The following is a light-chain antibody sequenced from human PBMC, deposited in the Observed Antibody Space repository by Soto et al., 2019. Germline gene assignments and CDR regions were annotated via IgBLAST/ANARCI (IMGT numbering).Light chain of an antibody. Sequence: DIQMTQSPSSVSASVGDTINITCRASQDIKKWLAWYQQKPGKAPKVLIYAASNLESGVSSRFSGSGAGTEFSLTISSLQTEDFATYFCQQANSFPISFGQGTRLEIK. CDR1: QDIKKW. V-gene: IGKV1-12*01. J-gene: IGKJ5*01. CDR3: QQANSFPIS. CDR2: AAS.